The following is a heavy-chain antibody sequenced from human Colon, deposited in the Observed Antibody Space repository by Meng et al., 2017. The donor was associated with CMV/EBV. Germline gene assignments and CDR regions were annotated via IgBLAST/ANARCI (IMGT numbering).Heavy chain of an antibody. J-gene: IGHJ6*02. V-gene: IGHV3-30-3*01. Sequence: GGSLRLSCVGSGFIIRSYAMHWVCQAPGKGLEWVAVISYDGSNKYHADSVKGRFTISRDNSKNTLYLQMNSLRADDTAVYYCARERRAAAGLFYYGMDVWGPGTTVTVSS. CDR1: GFIIRSYA. CDR2: ISYDGSNK. CDR3: ARERRAAAGLFYYGMDV. D-gene: IGHD6-13*01.